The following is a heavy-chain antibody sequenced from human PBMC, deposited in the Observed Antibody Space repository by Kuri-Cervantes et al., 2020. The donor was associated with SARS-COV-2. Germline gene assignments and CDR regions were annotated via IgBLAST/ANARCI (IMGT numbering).Heavy chain of an antibody. J-gene: IGHJ3*02. D-gene: IGHD1-14*01. CDR3: ARGGVRNRGDDAFDI. CDR1: GFTFGDYA. Sequence: GESLKISCTASGFTFGDYAMSWVRQAPGKGLEWVGFIRSKAYGGTTEYAASVKGRFTISRDDSKNTLYLQMNSLRGEDTAVYYCARGGVRNRGDDAFDIWGQGTMVTVSS. V-gene: IGHV3-49*04. CDR2: IRSKAYGGTT.